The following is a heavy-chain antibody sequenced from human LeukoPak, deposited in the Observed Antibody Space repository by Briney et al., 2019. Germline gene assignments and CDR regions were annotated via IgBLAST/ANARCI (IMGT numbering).Heavy chain of an antibody. CDR1: GFTFSSYG. J-gene: IGHJ4*02. Sequence: GGSLRLSCAASGFTFSSYGMHWVRQAPGKGLEWVAVISYDGSNKYYADSVKGRFTISRDNSKNTLYLQMNSLRAEDTAVYYCAKDKPTGYSYGYPPGYWGQGTLVTVSS. V-gene: IGHV3-30*18. CDR3: AKDKPTGYSYGYPPGY. CDR2: ISYDGSNK. D-gene: IGHD5-18*01.